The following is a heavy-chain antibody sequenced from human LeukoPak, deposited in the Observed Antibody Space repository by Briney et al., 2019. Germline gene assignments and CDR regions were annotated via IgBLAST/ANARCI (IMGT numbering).Heavy chain of an antibody. J-gene: IGHJ6*03. Sequence: ASVKVSCKASGYTFTGYYMHWVRQAPGQGLEWMGWSNRNSGGTNYAQKFQGRVTMTRDTSISTAYMELSRLRSDDTAVYYCARDGKRKQVRFLEWLPRTSCYYYMDVWGKGTTVTVSS. D-gene: IGHD3-3*01. CDR2: SNRNSGGT. V-gene: IGHV1-2*02. CDR1: GYTFTGYY. CDR3: ARDGKRKQVRFLEWLPRTSCYYYMDV.